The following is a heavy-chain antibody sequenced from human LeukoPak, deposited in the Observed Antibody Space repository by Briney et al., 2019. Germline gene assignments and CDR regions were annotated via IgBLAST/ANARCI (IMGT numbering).Heavy chain of an antibody. Sequence: SETLSLTCTVSGDSISSYYWSWIRQPPGKRLEWIGCISDSGSTNYNPSLKSRVTISVDTSKSQFSLKLSSVTAADTAVYYCARAMENRAAHGFDIWGQGTLVTVSS. J-gene: IGHJ3*02. V-gene: IGHV4-59*01. CDR3: ARAMENRAAHGFDI. D-gene: IGHD3-10*01. CDR2: ISDSGST. CDR1: GDSISSYY.